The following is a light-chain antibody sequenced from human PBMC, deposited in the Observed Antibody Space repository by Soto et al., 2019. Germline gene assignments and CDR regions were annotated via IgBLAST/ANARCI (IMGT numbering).Light chain of an antibody. V-gene: IGLV1-40*01. CDR1: SCNVGASYY. CDR3: QSYDSTLSARYV. J-gene: IGLJ1*01. CDR2: GNI. Sequence: QSALTQPPSVSGAPGQRVTISCTGSSCNVGASYYVHWYQQRPGTAPKLLIFGNINRPSGVSDRFSGSKSGTSASLAITGLQAEAEGDYYCQSYDSTLSARYVFGTGTKVTVL.